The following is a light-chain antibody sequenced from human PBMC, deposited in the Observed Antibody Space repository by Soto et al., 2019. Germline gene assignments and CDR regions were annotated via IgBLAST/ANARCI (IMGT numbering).Light chain of an antibody. CDR1: QSVSNW. CDR2: GAS. V-gene: IGKV1-5*01. CDR3: QHYNSFSAT. Sequence: DIQMTQSPSTLSASVGDRVTITCRASQSVSNWLAWYQQRPGKAPQLLMYGASTLDSGVTSRFSGSGSWTNFTLTISSLQPDDFATYYCQHYNSFSATFGPGTKVDIK. J-gene: IGKJ3*01.